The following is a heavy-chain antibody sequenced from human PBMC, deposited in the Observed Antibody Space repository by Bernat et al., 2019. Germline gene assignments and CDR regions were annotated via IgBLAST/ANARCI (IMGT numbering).Heavy chain of an antibody. J-gene: IGHJ5*02. CDR2: ISGSGGST. D-gene: IGHD2-15*01. Sequence: EVQLLESGGGLVQPGGSLRLSCAASGFTFSSYAMSWVRQAPGKGLEWVSAISGSGGSTYYADSVKGRFTISRDNSKNTLYLQMNSLRAEDTAVYYCAKGRYCSGGSCYLGWFDPWGQGTLVTVSS. CDR1: GFTFSSYA. CDR3: AKGRYCSGGSCYLGWFDP. V-gene: IGHV3-23*01.